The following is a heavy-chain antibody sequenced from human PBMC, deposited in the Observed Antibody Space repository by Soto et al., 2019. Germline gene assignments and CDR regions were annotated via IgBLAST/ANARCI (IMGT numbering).Heavy chain of an antibody. CDR2: IYYSGST. J-gene: IGHJ6*02. CDR3: ARIGARYYYYGMDV. CDR1: GGSISSGGYS. Sequence: SETLSLTCAVSGGSISSGGYSWSWIRQPPGKGLEWIGYIYYSGSTYYNPSLKSRVTISVDTSKNQFSLKLSSVTAADTAVYYCARIGARYYYYGMDVWGQGTTVTVSS. V-gene: IGHV4-30-2*03. D-gene: IGHD1-26*01.